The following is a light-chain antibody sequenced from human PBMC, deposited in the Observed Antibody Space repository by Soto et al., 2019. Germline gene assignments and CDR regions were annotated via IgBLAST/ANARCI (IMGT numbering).Light chain of an antibody. CDR3: QQRTDWPIT. Sequence: EIVLTQSPATLALSPGERATPSCRASQGVSIFLAWYQQIPGQAPRLLIYDASNRATGIPARFSGSGSGTDFTLTISSLEPEDFAVYYCQQRTDWPITFGQGTRLEIK. V-gene: IGKV3-11*01. CDR1: QGVSIF. J-gene: IGKJ5*01. CDR2: DAS.